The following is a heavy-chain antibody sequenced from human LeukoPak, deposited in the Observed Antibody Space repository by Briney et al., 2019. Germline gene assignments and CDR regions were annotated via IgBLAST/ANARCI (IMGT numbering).Heavy chain of an antibody. CDR1: GGSISSSSYY. CDR2: IYYSGST. J-gene: IGHJ4*02. V-gene: IGHV4-39*07. Sequence: SETLSLTCTVSGGSISSSSYYWGWIRQPPGKGLEWIGSIYYSGSTYYNPSLKSRVIISVDTSKNQFSLKLSSVTAADTAVYYCARDLAGSPDYWGQGTLVTVSS. D-gene: IGHD6-19*01. CDR3: ARDLAGSPDY.